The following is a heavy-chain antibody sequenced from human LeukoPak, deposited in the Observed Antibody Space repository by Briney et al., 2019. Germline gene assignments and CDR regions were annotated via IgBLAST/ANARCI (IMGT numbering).Heavy chain of an antibody. V-gene: IGHV1-18*01. J-gene: IGHJ6*02. CDR2: ISAYNGNT. Sequence: GASVKVSCKASGYTFTSYGISWVRQAPGQGLEWMGWISAYNGNTNYAQKLQGRVTMTTDTSTSTAYMELRSLRSDDTAVYYCARDSESTYYDSSGYYPYGMDVWGQGTTVTVSS. CDR3: ARDSESTYYDSSGYYPYGMDV. D-gene: IGHD3-22*01. CDR1: GYTFTSYG.